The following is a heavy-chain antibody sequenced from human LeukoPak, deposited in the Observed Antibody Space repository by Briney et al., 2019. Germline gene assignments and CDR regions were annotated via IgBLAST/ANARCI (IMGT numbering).Heavy chain of an antibody. D-gene: IGHD6-19*01. CDR3: AKYSSGWYEGWFDP. CDR2: IYSGGST. V-gene: IGHV3-53*05. J-gene: IGHJ5*02. Sequence: GGSLRLSCAASGFTVSSNYMSWVRQAPGKGLEWVSVIYSGGSTYYADSVKGRFTISRDNAKNSLYLQMNSLRAEDTALYYCAKYSSGWYEGWFDPWGQGTLVTVSS. CDR1: GFTVSSNY.